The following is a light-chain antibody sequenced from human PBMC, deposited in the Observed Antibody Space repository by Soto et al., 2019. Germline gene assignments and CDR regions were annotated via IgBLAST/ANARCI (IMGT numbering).Light chain of an antibody. J-gene: IGKJ4*01. V-gene: IGKV2-28*01. CDR3: MQSLQTPLT. CDR1: QSLLHSNGYNY. CDR2: LGS. Sequence: EIVMTQSPLSLPVIPGEPASISCRSSQSLLHSNGYNYLDWYLQKPGQSPQLLIYLGSNRASGVXDXSSGSGAGTDFTLQLSRVEAEDVGIYYCMQSLQTPLTFGGGTKVEIK.